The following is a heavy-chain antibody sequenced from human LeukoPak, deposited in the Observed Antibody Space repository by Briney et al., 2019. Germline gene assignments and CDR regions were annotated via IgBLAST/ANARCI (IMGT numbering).Heavy chain of an antibody. CDR2: IYYSGST. V-gene: IGHV4-30-4*08. D-gene: IGHD2-2*01. CDR3: ARVGGRLVPAAYWFDP. Sequence: SETLSLTCTVSGGSISSGDYYWSWIRQPPGKGLEWIGYIYYSGSTYYNPSLKSRVTISVDTSRNQFSLKLSSVTAADTAVYYCARVGGRLVPAAYWFDPWGQGTLVTVSS. J-gene: IGHJ5*02. CDR1: GGSISSGDYY.